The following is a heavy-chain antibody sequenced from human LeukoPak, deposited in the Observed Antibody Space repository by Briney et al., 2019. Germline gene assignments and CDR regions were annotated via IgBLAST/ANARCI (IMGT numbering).Heavy chain of an antibody. CDR3: ARDLGSSWSPPFDY. D-gene: IGHD6-13*01. Sequence: GGSLRLSCAASGFTFSSYSMNWVRQAPGKGLEWVSSISSSSSYIYYADLVKGRFTISRDNAKNSLYLQMNSLRAEDTAVYYCARDLGSSWSPPFDYWGQGTLVTVSS. V-gene: IGHV3-21*01. J-gene: IGHJ4*02. CDR2: ISSSSSYI. CDR1: GFTFSSYS.